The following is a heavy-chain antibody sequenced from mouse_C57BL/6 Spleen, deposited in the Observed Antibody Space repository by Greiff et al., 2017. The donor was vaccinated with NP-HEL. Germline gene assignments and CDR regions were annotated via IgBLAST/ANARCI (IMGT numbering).Heavy chain of an antibody. CDR3: ARYTVVAHWYFDV. D-gene: IGHD1-1*01. V-gene: IGHV1-19*01. CDR2: INPYNGGT. J-gene: IGHJ1*03. Sequence: VQLQQSGPVLVKPGASVKMSCKASGYTFTDYYMNWVKQSHGKSLEWIGVINPYNGGTSYNQKFKGKATLTVDKSSSTAYMELNSLTSEDSAVYYCARYTVVAHWYFDVWGTGTTVTVSS. CDR1: GYTFTDYY.